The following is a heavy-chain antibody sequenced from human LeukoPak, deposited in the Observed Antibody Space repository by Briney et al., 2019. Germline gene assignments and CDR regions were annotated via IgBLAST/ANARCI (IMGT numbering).Heavy chain of an antibody. D-gene: IGHD2-2*01. CDR2: IRYDGSNK. V-gene: IGHV3-30*02. Sequence: GGSLRLSCAASGLTFSSYGMHWVRQAPGKGLEWVAFIRYDGSNKYYADSVKGRFTISRDNSKNTLYLQMNSLRAEDTAVYYCAAPVVPAAIWSETKYFQHWGQGTLVTVSS. CDR1: GLTFSSYG. J-gene: IGHJ1*01. CDR3: AAPVVPAAIWSETKYFQH.